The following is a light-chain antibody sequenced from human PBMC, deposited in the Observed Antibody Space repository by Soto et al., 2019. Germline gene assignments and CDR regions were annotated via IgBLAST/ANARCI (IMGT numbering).Light chain of an antibody. CDR3: LQNHNYPRT. V-gene: IGKV1-6*01. Sequence: AIQMTQSPSSLSASVGDRVTITCRASQDISDDVGWYQQTPGKAPKLLISGASRLQSGVPSRFSGSGSGAAFTLTITCLRPEDSATYYCLQNHNYPRTFGQGTKVEI. J-gene: IGKJ1*01. CDR1: QDISDD. CDR2: GAS.